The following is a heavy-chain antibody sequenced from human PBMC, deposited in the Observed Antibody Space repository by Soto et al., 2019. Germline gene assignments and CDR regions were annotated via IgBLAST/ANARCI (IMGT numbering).Heavy chain of an antibody. Sequence: GGSLRLSCAASGFTFSSYWMSWVRQAPGKGLEWVANIKQDGSEKYYVDSVKGRFTISRDNAKNSLYLQMNSLRAEDTAVYYCAGDQRADCSGGSCTFYYYYYMDVWGKGTTVTVSS. CDR2: IKQDGSEK. J-gene: IGHJ6*03. CDR3: AGDQRADCSGGSCTFYYYYYMDV. D-gene: IGHD2-15*01. V-gene: IGHV3-7*01. CDR1: GFTFSSYW.